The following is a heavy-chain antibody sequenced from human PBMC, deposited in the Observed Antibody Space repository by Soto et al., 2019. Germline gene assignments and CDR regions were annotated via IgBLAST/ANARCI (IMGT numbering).Heavy chain of an antibody. CDR3: ARDRELELRRAFDI. V-gene: IGHV1-69*13. Sequence: SVKVSCKASGGTFSSYAISWVRQAPGQGLEWMGGIIPIFGTANYAQKFQGRVTITADESTSTAYMELSSLRSEDKAVYYCARDRELELRRAFDIWGQGTMVTVSS. J-gene: IGHJ3*02. CDR1: GGTFSSYA. D-gene: IGHD1-7*01. CDR2: IIPIFGTA.